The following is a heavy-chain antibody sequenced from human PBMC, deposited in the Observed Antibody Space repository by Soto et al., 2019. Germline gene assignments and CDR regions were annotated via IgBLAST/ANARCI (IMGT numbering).Heavy chain of an antibody. D-gene: IGHD3-9*01. Sequence: GGSLRLSCAASGFTFSSYAMSWVRQAPGKGLEWVSAISGSGGSTYYADSVKGRFTISRDNSKNTLYLQMNSLRAEDTAVYYCAKRAMDYDILTGYYEVSAAPVWGQGTTVTVSS. J-gene: IGHJ6*02. CDR3: AKRAMDYDILTGYYEVSAAPV. V-gene: IGHV3-23*01. CDR2: ISGSGGST. CDR1: GFTFSSYA.